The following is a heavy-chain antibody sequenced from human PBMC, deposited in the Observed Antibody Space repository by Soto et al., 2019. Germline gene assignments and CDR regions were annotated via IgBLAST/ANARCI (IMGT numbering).Heavy chain of an antibody. D-gene: IGHD2-21*01. CDR2: TNHRGVT. J-gene: IGHJ4*02. CDR1: GASFSEYY. Sequence: QVHLQQWGAGLLKPSETLSLSCTVSGASFSEYYWSWSRHPPGKGLEWIGETNHRGVTHYNRSLTSRVTISVETSKNQFSLRLSSVTAADTCVYYCARCGRMGVDHWGQGTLVIVSS. CDR3: ARCGRMGVDH. V-gene: IGHV4-34*01.